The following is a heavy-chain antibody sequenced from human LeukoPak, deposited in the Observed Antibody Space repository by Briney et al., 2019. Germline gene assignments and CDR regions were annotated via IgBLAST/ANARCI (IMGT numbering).Heavy chain of an antibody. J-gene: IGHJ4*02. D-gene: IGHD3-10*01. CDR1: GLTFSSHW. CDR2: TSSDLNVK. CDR3: AREGYYGSGSPPSLYFDY. Sequence: PGGSLRLSCAASGLTFSSHWMHWVRQASGKGLEWVAVTSSDLNVKLYADSVKGRFTISRDNSRSTLYLQMNSLRPEDTAIYYCAREGYYGSGSPPSLYFDYWGQGTLVTVSS. V-gene: IGHV3-30*03.